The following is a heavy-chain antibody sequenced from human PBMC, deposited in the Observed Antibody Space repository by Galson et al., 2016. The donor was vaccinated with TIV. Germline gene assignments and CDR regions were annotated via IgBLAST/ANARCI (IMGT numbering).Heavy chain of an antibody. CDR2: ISYDGRNK. CDR1: GFSFSAFG. Sequence: SLRLSCAASGFSFSAFGMHWVRQAPGKGLEWVAVISYDGRNKYYADSLKGRFTISRDNSQNTLHLQMYSLRAEDTAVYHCAKEVVNSRRLDKIGTAATSFDFWGQGTLVTVSS. D-gene: IGHD2-15*01. J-gene: IGHJ4*02. V-gene: IGHV3-30*18. CDR3: AKEVVNSRRLDKIGTAATSFDF.